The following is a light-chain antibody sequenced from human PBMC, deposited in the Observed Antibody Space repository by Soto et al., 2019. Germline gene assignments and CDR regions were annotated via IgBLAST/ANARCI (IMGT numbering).Light chain of an antibody. CDR1: QGIASN. Sequence: VMTQSPATLSVSPGERVTLSCRASQGIASNLAWYQKKPGQPPRLLIYGASTRATGIPASFSGSESGTEFTLTISSLQSEDFAVYYYQQYNNWPLTFGGGTKVDIK. CDR2: GAS. CDR3: QQYNNWPLT. J-gene: IGKJ4*01. V-gene: IGKV3-15*01.